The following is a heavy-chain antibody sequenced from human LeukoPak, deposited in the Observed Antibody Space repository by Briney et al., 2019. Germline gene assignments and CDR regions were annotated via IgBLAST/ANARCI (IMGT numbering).Heavy chain of an antibody. D-gene: IGHD1-26*01. CDR2: ISGDVSNT. CDR3: VRRRVGPNFHGFDM. CDR1: GFTFSDYW. V-gene: IGHV3-74*01. Sequence: PGGSLRLSCAASGFTFSDYWMHWVRQAPENGLVWVSCISGDVSNTDYADSVKGRFIISRDNAKNALYLQMNGLRADDTAVYYCVRRRVGPNFHGFDMWGQGTMVTVSS. J-gene: IGHJ3*02.